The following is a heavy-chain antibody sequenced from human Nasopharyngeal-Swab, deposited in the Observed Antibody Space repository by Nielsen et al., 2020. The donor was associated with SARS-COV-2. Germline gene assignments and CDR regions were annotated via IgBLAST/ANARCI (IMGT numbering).Heavy chain of an antibody. CDR3: ARDGGIVVVPAATGEPYYYYGMDV. CDR1: GYTFTSYG. J-gene: IGHJ6*02. V-gene: IGHV1-18*01. D-gene: IGHD2-2*01. CDR2: ISAYNGNT. Sequence: ASVKGSCKASGYTFTSYGISWVRQAPGQGLEWRGWISAYNGNTNYAQKLQGRVTMTTDTSTSTAYMELRSLRSDDTAVYYCARDGGIVVVPAATGEPYYYYGMDVWGQGTTVTVSS.